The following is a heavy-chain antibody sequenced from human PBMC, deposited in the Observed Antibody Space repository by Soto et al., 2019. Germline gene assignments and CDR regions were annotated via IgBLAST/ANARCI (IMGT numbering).Heavy chain of an antibody. CDR2: IYYSGST. V-gene: IGHV4-59*12. CDR1: GGSISSYY. J-gene: IGHJ6*03. Sequence: PSETLSLTCTVSGGSISSYYWSWIRQPPGKGLEWIGYIYYSGSTYYNPSLKSRVTISVDTSKNQFSLKLSSVTAADTAVYYCARERYYYYYMDVWGKGTTVTVSS. CDR3: ARERYYYYYMDV.